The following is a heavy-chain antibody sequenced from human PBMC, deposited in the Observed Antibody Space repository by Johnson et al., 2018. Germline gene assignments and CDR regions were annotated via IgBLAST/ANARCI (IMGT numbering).Heavy chain of an antibody. V-gene: IGHV3-33*01. D-gene: IGHD3-3*01. CDR2: IWYDGSNK. CDR3: ARDPNILGITSALDI. Sequence: QVQLVQSGGGVVQPGRSLRLSCAASGFTFSSYGMHWVRQAPGKGLEWVAVIWYDGSNKYYADSVKGRFTISRDNSNNTLYLQMSSLRAEDTAVYFCARDPNILGITSALDIWCQGTMVTVSS. CDR1: GFTFSSYG. J-gene: IGHJ3*02.